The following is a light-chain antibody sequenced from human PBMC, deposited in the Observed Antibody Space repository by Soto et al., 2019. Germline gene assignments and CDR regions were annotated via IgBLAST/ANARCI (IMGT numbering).Light chain of an antibody. Sequence: QSALTQPASVSGSPGPSITICCTGTSSDVGGYKYVSWYQQHPGKAPKLMIYDIRNRPSGVSNRFSGSKSGNTASLTISGLQAEDEADYYCSSYTSSSTRVFGTGTKVTVL. CDR1: SSDVGGYKY. V-gene: IGLV2-14*03. CDR2: DIR. CDR3: SSYTSSSTRV. J-gene: IGLJ1*01.